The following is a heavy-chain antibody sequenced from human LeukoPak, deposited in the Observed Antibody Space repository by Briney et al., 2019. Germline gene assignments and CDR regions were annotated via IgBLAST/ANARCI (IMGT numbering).Heavy chain of an antibody. Sequence: GGSLRLSCAASGFTFSSYAMSWVRQAPGKGLEWVSTFCSSGDCTFYADSVKGGFTISRDNSKNTLYLLINSLRAEDTAMYYCAKRAVPGRPIWDYWGQGTLVTVSS. D-gene: IGHD6-19*01. V-gene: IGHV3-23*01. CDR2: FCSSGDCT. J-gene: IGHJ4*02. CDR1: GFTFSSYA. CDR3: AKRAVPGRPIWDY.